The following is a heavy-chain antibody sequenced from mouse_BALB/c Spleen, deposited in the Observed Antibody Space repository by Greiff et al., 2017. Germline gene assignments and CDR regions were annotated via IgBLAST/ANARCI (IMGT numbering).Heavy chain of an antibody. CDR1: GFTFSSYT. V-gene: IGHV5-12-2*01. CDR3: ARRDYTYAMDY. Sequence: EVHLVESGGGLVQPGGSLKLSCAASGFTFSSYTMSWVRQTPEKRLEWVAYISNGGGSTYYPDTVKGRFTISRDNAKNTLYLQMSSLKSEDTAMYYCARRDYTYAMDYWGQGTSVTVSS. D-gene: IGHD2-4*01. J-gene: IGHJ4*01. CDR2: ISNGGGST.